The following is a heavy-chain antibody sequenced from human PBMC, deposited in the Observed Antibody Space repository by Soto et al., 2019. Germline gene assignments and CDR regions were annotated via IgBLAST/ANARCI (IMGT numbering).Heavy chain of an antibody. J-gene: IGHJ4*02. Sequence: SETLSLTCTVSGGSISSGDYYWSWIRQPPGKGLEWIGYIYYSGSTYYNPSLKSRVTISVDTSKNQFSLKLSSVTAADTAVYYCAGVRRTASMLYLDYWGQGTLLTVSS. CDR3: AGVRRTASMLYLDY. V-gene: IGHV4-30-4*01. D-gene: IGHD3-10*02. CDR2: IYYSGST. CDR1: GGSISSGDYY.